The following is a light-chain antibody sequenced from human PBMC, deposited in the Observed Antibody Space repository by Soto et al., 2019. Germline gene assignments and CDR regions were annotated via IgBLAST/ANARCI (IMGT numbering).Light chain of an antibody. Sequence: DIQMTQAPSTLSASVGDRFTITCRASQNIRSWLAWYQQKPGKAPRLLIYKASSLESGVPSRFRGSGSGTEFTLTISSLQPDDFGSYYCQQYKSSPWTFGHGTKVDIK. V-gene: IGKV1-5*03. CDR2: KAS. J-gene: IGKJ1*01. CDR1: QNIRSW. CDR3: QQYKSSPWT.